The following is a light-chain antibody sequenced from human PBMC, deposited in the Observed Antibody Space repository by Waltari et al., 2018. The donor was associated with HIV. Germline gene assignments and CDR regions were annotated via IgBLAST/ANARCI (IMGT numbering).Light chain of an antibody. J-gene: IGLJ2*01. Sequence: QSALAQPPSASGSAGQSVTISCTGTSSDVGAYNYVSWYQQHPGKSPKLFIYDVTKRPSGVPDRFSGSKSGNTASLTVSGLQGEDEADYYCSSYADSDTPVVFGGGTKLTVL. V-gene: IGLV2-8*01. CDR3: SSYADSDTPVV. CDR1: SSDVGAYNY. CDR2: DVT.